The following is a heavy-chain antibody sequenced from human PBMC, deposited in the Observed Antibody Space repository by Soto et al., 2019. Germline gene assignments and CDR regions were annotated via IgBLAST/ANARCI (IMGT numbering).Heavy chain of an antibody. CDR1: GFTFTSYS. CDR3: AKDFLLGYCSSTSCSDFDY. J-gene: IGHJ4*02. V-gene: IGHV3-23*01. D-gene: IGHD2-2*01. Sequence: GGSLRLSCAAYGFTFTSYSMNWVRQAPGKGLEWVSAISGSGGSTYYADSVKGRFTISRDNSKNTLYLQMNSLRAEDTAVYYCAKDFLLGYCSSTSCSDFDYWGQGTLVTVSS. CDR2: ISGSGGST.